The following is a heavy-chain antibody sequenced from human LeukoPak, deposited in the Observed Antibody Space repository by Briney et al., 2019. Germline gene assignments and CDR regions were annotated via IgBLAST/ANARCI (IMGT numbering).Heavy chain of an antibody. CDR2: ISGSGGST. D-gene: IGHD3-10*01. J-gene: IGHJ5*02. V-gene: IGHV3-23*01. CDR1: GFTFSSYA. Sequence: PGGSLRLSCAASGFTFSSYAMSWVRQAPGKGLEWVSAISGSGGSTYYADSVKGRFTISRDNSKNTLYLQMNSLRAEDTAVYYCAKDSSEGLLWFGELLYGEHIYWFDPWGQGTLVTVSS. CDR3: AKDSSEGLLWFGELLYGEHIYWFDP.